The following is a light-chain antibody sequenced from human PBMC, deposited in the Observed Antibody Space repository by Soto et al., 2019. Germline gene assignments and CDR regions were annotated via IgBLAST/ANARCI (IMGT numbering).Light chain of an antibody. V-gene: IGLV2-23*03. CDR1: SSDVGSYNF. Sequence: QSALTQPASVSGSPGQSITISCTGTSSDVGSYNFVSWYQQHPGKAPKLIIYEGSKRPSGVSNRFSGSKSGNTASLTISGLQAEDEADSYCCSRASSSTFMLFDGGTKLTVL. CDR3: CSRASSSTFML. J-gene: IGLJ2*01. CDR2: EGS.